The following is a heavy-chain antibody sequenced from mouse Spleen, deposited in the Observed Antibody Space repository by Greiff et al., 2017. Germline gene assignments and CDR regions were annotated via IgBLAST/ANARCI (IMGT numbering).Heavy chain of an antibody. CDR1: GFSLTSYA. CDR3: ARSSYYGSSYVAWYFDV. V-gene: IGHV2-9-1*01. CDR2: IWTGGGT. Sequence: VQVVESGPGLVAPSQSLSITCTVSGFSLTSYAISWVRQPPGKGLEWLGVIWTGGGTNYNSALKSRLSISKDNSKSQVFLKMNSLQTDDTARYYCARSSYYGSSYVAWYFDVWGAGTTVTVSS. J-gene: IGHJ1*01. D-gene: IGHD1-1*01.